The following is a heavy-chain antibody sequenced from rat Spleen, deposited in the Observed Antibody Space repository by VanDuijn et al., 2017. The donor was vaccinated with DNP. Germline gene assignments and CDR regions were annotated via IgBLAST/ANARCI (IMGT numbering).Heavy chain of an antibody. V-gene: IGHV5S13*01. CDR1: GFTFSDYS. J-gene: IGHJ3*01. CDR2: ISPDGHIT. D-gene: IGHD1-3*01. Sequence: EVQLVESGGGLVQPGGSLKLSCAASGFTFSDYSMAWVLQAPAKGLEWVASISPDGHITYYRDSVKGRFTISRDNAKDTQYLQMDSLRSEDTATYYCARDDYGSYGAMDPWGQGTLVTVSS. CDR3: ARDDYGSYGAMDP.